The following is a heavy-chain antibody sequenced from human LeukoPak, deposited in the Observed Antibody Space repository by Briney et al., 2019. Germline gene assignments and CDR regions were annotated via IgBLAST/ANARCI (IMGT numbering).Heavy chain of an antibody. CDR3: AKLGGKYYYDSSGRTGAFDI. D-gene: IGHD3-22*01. CDR2: ISGSGGST. V-gene: IGHV3-23*01. J-gene: IGHJ3*02. Sequence: PGGSLRLSCAASGFTFSSYAMSWVRQAPGKGLEWVSAISGSGGSTYYADSVKGRFTISRDNSKNTLYPQMNSLRAEDTAVYYCAKLGGKYYYDSSGRTGAFDIWGQGTMVTVSS. CDR1: GFTFSSYA.